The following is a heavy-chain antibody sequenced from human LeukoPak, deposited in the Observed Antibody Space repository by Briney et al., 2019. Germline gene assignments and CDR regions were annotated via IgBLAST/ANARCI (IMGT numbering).Heavy chain of an antibody. Sequence: ASVKVSCKASGYTFTSYYMHWVRQAPGQGLEWMGIINPSGGSTGYAQKFQGRVTMTRDTSTSTVYMELSSLRSEDTAVYYCARDTRELHLLGYWGQGTLVTVSS. V-gene: IGHV1-46*01. D-gene: IGHD1-26*01. CDR1: GYTFTSYY. CDR2: INPSGGST. CDR3: ARDTRELHLLGY. J-gene: IGHJ4*02.